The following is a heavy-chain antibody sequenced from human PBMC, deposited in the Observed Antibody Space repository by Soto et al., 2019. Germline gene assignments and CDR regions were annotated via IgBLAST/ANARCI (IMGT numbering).Heavy chain of an antibody. CDR2: IYYSGST. D-gene: IGHD3-3*01. Sequence: SETLSLTCTVSGGSISSGGYYWSWIRRHPGKGLEWIGYIYYSGSTYYNPSLKSRVTISVDTSKNQFSLKLSSVTAADTAVYYCARDRVFWSGYSQEDIDYYYYGMDVWGQGTTVTVSS. J-gene: IGHJ6*02. V-gene: IGHV4-31*03. CDR1: GGSISSGGYY. CDR3: ARDRVFWSGYSQEDIDYYYYGMDV.